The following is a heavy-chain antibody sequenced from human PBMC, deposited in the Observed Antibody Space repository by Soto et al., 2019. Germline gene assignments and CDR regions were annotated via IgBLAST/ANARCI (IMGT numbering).Heavy chain of an antibody. D-gene: IGHD5-18*01. CDR3: ARSDTASGYFDY. V-gene: IGHV4-39*01. CDR1: GGSISSSSYY. Sequence: PSETLSLTCTVSGGSISSSSYYWGWIRQPPGKGLEWIGSIYYSGSTHYNPSLKSRVTISVDTSKNQFSLKLSSVTAADTAVYYCARSDTASGYFDYWGQGTLVTVSS. CDR2: IYYSGST. J-gene: IGHJ4*02.